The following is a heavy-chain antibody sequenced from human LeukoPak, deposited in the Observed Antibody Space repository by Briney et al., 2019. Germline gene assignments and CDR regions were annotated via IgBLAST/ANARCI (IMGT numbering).Heavy chain of an antibody. CDR2: ISWNSGSI. V-gene: IGHV3-9*03. CDR1: GFTFDDYA. Sequence: GGSLRLSCAASGFTFDDYAMHWVRQAPGKGLEWVSGISWNSGSIGYADSVKGRFTISRDNAKNSLYLQMNSLRAEDMALYYCGKRFRLAGEWPGGYMDVWGKGTTVTVSS. J-gene: IGHJ6*03. D-gene: IGHD3-16*01. CDR3: GKRFRLAGEWPGGYMDV.